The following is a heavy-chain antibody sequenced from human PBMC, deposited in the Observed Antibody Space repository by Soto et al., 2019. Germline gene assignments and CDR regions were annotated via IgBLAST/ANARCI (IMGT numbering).Heavy chain of an antibody. D-gene: IGHD3-22*01. J-gene: IGHJ4*02. CDR2: ISSSTSYI. V-gene: IGHV3-21*01. CDR3: ARYYYDSGGYYRGYFDY. CDR1: GFTFSTYS. Sequence: PGGSLRLSCAASGFTFSTYSMNWVRQAPGKGVEWVSSISSSTSYIFYADSVKGRFTVSRDNAKNSLYLQMNSLRAEDTAVYYCARYYYDSGGYYRGYFDYWGQGTLVTVSS.